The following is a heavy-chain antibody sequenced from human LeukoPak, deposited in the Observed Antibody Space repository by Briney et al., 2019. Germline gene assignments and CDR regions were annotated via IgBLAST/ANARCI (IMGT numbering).Heavy chain of an antibody. CDR2: IKQDGSEQ. CDR1: GFTFSNYW. CDR3: ARARFGTAGADY. D-gene: IGHD1-1*01. V-gene: IGHV3-7*03. J-gene: IGHJ4*02. Sequence: GGSLRLSCAASGFTFSNYWMIWVRQAPGKGLEWVANIKQDGSEQYYVDSVKGRFTISRDNAKNSLYLQMNSLRAEDTAVYYCARARFGTAGADYCGQGNLVTVSS.